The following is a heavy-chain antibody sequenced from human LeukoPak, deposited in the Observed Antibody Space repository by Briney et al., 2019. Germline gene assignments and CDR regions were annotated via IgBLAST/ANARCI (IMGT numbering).Heavy chain of an antibody. J-gene: IGHJ4*02. CDR2: IIPNSGGT. CDR1: GYTFSGNY. V-gene: IGHV1-2*02. Sequence: ASVKLSCKASGYTFSGNYLHWVRQAPGQGLEWTGWIIPNSGGTNYAQKFQGRVTMTRDTSISTAYMALSSLKSDDTAVYYCARDLGGSLLVFDYWGQGTLVTVSS. CDR3: ARDLGGSLLVFDY. D-gene: IGHD1-26*01.